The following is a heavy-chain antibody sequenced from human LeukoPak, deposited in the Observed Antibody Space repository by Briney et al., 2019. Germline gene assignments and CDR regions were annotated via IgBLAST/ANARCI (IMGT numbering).Heavy chain of an antibody. CDR1: GGSFSNYA. J-gene: IGHJ4*02. V-gene: IGHV1-69*10. CDR2: IIPILGSA. D-gene: IGHD3-10*01. Sequence: SVKVSCKASGGSFSNYAISWVRQAPGQGLEWMGGIIPILGSATYAQHFQGRVTITMDKSTTTAYMELSSLRPGDTAVFYCARGERAIPIYYWGQGTLVTVSS. CDR3: ARGERAIPIYY.